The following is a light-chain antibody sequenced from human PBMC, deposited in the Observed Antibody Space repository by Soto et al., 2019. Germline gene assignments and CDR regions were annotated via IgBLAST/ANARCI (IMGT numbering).Light chain of an antibody. CDR1: QSISAW. Sequence: DIQLTQSPSFLSASIGDRVTITCRASQSISAWMAWYQQKPGKAPKLLIYTASSLQSGVPSRFSGSGSGTEFTLTISSLQPDDFATYYCQQYHSWTFGQGTKVDIK. V-gene: IGKV1-5*03. J-gene: IGKJ1*01. CDR2: TAS. CDR3: QQYHSWT.